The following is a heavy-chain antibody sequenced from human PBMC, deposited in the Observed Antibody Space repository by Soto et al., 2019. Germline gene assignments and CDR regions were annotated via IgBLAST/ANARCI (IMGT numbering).Heavy chain of an antibody. CDR3: ARKVLGSTSRPDYWYFDL. J-gene: IGHJ2*01. D-gene: IGHD3-16*01. V-gene: IGHV3-23*01. Sequence: EVQLLESGGGLVQPGGSLRLSCVGPGFPFISYAMNWVRQAPGKGLEWVSGISGGGDRTFDADSVKGRFTISRDNSKNTVNLQMNSWRADDTGVYYCARKVLGSTSRPDYWYFDLWGRGTLVTVSS. CDR1: GFPFISYA. CDR2: ISGGGDRT.